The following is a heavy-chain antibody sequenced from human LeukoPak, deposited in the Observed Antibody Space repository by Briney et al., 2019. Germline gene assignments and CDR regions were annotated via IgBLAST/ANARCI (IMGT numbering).Heavy chain of an antibody. J-gene: IGHJ3*02. CDR3: ARTDAFDI. Sequence: RAGGSLRLSCAASGFTFGSYGMHWVRQAPGKGLEWVAAISYDGGNEYYLDSVKGRFAVSRDNSKNTLYLQMNSLRAEDTAVYYCARTDAFDIWGQGTMVTVSS. V-gene: IGHV3-30*03. CDR1: GFTFGSYG. CDR2: ISYDGGNE.